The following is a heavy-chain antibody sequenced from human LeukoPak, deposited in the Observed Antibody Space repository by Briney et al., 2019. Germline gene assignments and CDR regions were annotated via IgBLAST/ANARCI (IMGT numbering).Heavy chain of an antibody. CDR3: ARGNLYYDSSGFDY. CDR2: ISSSSSYR. V-gene: IGHV3-21*01. CDR1: GVTFSSDI. J-gene: IGHJ4*02. Sequence: GGALRVSCAASGVTFSSDIMNWVREGPGAGRERGSSISSSSSYRYYADSVKGRFTISRDNAKKSLYVQMNSLRAEDTAVYYCARGNLYYDSSGFDYWGQGTLVTVSS. D-gene: IGHD3-22*01.